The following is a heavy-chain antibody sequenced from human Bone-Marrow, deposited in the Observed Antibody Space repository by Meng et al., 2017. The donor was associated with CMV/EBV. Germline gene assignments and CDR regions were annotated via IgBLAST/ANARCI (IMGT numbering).Heavy chain of an antibody. Sequence: GESLKISCAASGFTFSSYSMNWVRQAPGKGLEWVSSISRSSSYIYYANSVKGRFTISRDNAKNSLYLQMNSLRAEDTALYYCAKAEHSSGWRDGVDYWGQGTLVTVSS. J-gene: IGHJ4*02. CDR2: ISRSSSYI. CDR3: AKAEHSSGWRDGVDY. D-gene: IGHD6-19*01. V-gene: IGHV3-21*04. CDR1: GFTFSSYS.